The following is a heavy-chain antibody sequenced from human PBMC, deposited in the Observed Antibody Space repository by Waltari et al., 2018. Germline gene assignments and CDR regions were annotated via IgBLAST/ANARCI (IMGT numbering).Heavy chain of an antibody. D-gene: IGHD6-19*01. CDR1: GGSISSYY. CDR2: IYYSGGT. V-gene: IGHV4-59*01. CDR3: ASYSSGWIDY. J-gene: IGHJ4*02. Sequence: QVQLQESGPGLVKPSETLSLPCPVSGGSISSYYWSWIRKPPGKGLGWIGEIYYSGGTNYNPSRKSRVTISVDTSKNQFSLKLSSVTAADTAVYYCASYSSGWIDYWGQGTLVTVSS.